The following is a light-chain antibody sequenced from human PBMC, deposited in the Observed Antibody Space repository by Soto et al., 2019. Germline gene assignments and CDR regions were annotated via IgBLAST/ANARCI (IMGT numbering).Light chain of an antibody. J-gene: IGKJ3*01. V-gene: IGKV3-11*01. Sequence: EIVLTQSPATLSLSPGERATLSCRASQSVSKSLAWYQQKPGQAPKLLIYTTSNRATGIPARFSGSGSRPDFTLTISSLEPEDFAVYYCQQGNNWPIFTFGPGTKVDIK. CDR1: QSVSKS. CDR3: QQGNNWPIFT. CDR2: TTS.